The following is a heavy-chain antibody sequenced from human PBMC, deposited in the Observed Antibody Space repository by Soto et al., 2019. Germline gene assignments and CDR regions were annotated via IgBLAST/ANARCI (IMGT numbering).Heavy chain of an antibody. CDR3: ARAPPPYYDILSVPAFGWFDP. V-gene: IGHV4-59*01. CDR1: GGSLSSYY. CDR2: IYYSGST. Sequence: SETLSLTCTVSGGSLSSYYWCWLRQPPGKGLEWLGYIYYSGSTNYNPSLKSRATISVDTSKNQFSLTLSSVTAAEPAVYYCARAPPPYYDILSVPAFGWFDPWGQGTLVTVS. J-gene: IGHJ5*02. D-gene: IGHD3-9*01.